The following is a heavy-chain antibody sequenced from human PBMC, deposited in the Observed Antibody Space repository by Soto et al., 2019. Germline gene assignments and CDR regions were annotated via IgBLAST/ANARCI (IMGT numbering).Heavy chain of an antibody. Sequence: PGESLKISCKGSGYTFTSYWIAWVRQMPGKGLEWMGIVYPGDSDTRYSPSFQGHVTISADKSINTAYLQWSSLKASDTAMYYCARRAGYSYSWHYFDYWGQGTLVTVSS. V-gene: IGHV5-51*03. CDR2: VYPGDSDT. J-gene: IGHJ4*02. CDR1: GYTFTSYW. CDR3: ARRAGYSYSWHYFDY. D-gene: IGHD6-13*01.